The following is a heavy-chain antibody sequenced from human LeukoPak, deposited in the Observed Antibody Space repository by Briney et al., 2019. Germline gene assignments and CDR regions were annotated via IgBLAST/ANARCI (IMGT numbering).Heavy chain of an antibody. D-gene: IGHD3-9*01. CDR1: GFTFDDYT. V-gene: IGHV3-43*01. CDR3: AKAFDILTGPPDY. J-gene: IGHJ4*02. CDR2: ISWDGSDT. Sequence: GGSLRLSCAASGFTFDDYTMHWVRQAPGKGLEWVSLISWDGSDTYYADSVKGRFTISRDNSKNSLYLRMNSLRHEDTALYYCAKAFDILTGPPDYWGQGTLVTVSS.